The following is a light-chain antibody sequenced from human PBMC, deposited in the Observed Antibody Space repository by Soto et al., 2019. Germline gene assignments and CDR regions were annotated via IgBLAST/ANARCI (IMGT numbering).Light chain of an antibody. CDR2: EGN. V-gene: IGLV2-14*02. CDR1: SNDVGTYNL. CDR3: SSYTNTIPPYV. Sequence: QSALTQPASVSGSPGQSITISCTGTSNDVGTYNLVSWYQQHPGKAPKVMIYEGNKRPSGVSDRFSGSKSGNTASLTISGLQAEDEADYYCSSYTNTIPPYVFGTGTKVTVL. J-gene: IGLJ1*01.